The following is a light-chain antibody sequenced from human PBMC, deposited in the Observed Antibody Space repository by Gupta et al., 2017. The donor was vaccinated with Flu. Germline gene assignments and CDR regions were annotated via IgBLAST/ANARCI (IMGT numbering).Light chain of an antibody. Sequence: TARIPCSGDALPKQYVFWYQQKPGQAPLLVIYKDTARPSGIPERFSGSSSGTTVTLTITGVQAEDEADYYCQSTDNSVPDPYVLFGGGTKLTVL. CDR3: QSTDNSVPDPYVL. J-gene: IGLJ2*01. V-gene: IGLV3-25*03. CDR2: KDT. CDR1: ALPKQY.